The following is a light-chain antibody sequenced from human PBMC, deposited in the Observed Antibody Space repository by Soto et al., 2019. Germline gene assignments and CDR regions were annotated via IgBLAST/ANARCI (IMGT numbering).Light chain of an antibody. CDR1: QSFSNY. J-gene: IGKJ4*01. CDR2: DAS. V-gene: IGKV3-11*01. Sequence: EIVLTQSPATLSLSPGERATLSCRASQSFSNYLAWYQHKPGQAPRLLIYDASSRATGIPARFSGSGSGTDFTLTIVSLEPEDFAVYYCQQRGIYPLTFGGGTKVELK. CDR3: QQRGIYPLT.